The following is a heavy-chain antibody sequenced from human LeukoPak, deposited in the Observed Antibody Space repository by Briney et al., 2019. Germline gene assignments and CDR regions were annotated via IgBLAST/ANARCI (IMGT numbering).Heavy chain of an antibody. CDR1: GGSTSSYY. CDR3: ARAAPPERLADFDY. Sequence: SETLSLTCTVSGGSTSSYYWSWIRQPPGKGLEWIGYIYYSGSTNYNPSLKSRVTISVDTSKNQFSLKLSSVTAADTAVYYCARAAPPERLADFDYWGQGTLVTVSS. J-gene: IGHJ4*02. V-gene: IGHV4-59*01. CDR2: IYYSGST.